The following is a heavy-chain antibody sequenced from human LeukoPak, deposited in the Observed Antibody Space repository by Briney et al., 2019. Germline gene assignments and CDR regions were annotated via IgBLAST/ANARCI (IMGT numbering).Heavy chain of an antibody. V-gene: IGHV3-23*01. D-gene: IGHD3-10*01. Sequence: GGSLRLSCAASGFTFSSYAMSWVRQAPGKGLEWVSAISGSGGSTYYADSVKGRFTISRDNSKNTLYLQMTSLRADDTAVYYCGRDFLGESGAGGPWGQEVLVTVSS. CDR3: GRDFLGESGAGGP. CDR2: ISGSGGST. CDR1: GFTFSSYA. J-gene: IGHJ5*02.